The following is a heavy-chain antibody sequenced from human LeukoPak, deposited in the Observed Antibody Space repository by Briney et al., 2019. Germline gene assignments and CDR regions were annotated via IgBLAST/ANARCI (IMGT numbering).Heavy chain of an antibody. D-gene: IGHD3-9*01. CDR3: ARGGIRYFDYSRVFDY. CDR1: GGSISSSSYY. J-gene: IGHJ4*02. CDR2: IYYSGST. V-gene: IGHV4-39*07. Sequence: SETLSLTCTVSGGSISSSSYYWGWIRQPPGKGLEWIGSIYYSGSTYYNPSLKSRVTISVDTSKNQFSLKLSSVTAADTAVYYCARGGIRYFDYSRVFDYWGQGTLVTVSS.